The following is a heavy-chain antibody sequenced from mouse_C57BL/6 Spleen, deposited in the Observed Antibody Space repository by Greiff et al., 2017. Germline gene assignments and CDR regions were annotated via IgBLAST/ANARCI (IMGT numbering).Heavy chain of an antibody. CDR2: ISPGSGGT. J-gene: IGHJ3*01. D-gene: IGHD1-1*01. Sequence: VQLQESGAELVRPGTSVKVSCKASGYAFTNYLIEWVKQRPGQGLEWIGGISPGSGGTNYNEKFKGKATLTADKSSSTAYMQLSSLTSEDSAVYFCARDYGSSYGRLAYWGQGTLVTVSA. CDR3: ARDYGSSYGRLAY. V-gene: IGHV1-54*01. CDR1: GYAFTNYL.